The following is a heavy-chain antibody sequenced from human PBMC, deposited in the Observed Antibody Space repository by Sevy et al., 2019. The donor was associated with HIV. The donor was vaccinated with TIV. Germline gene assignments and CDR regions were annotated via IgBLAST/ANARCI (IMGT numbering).Heavy chain of an antibody. CDR2: ISYDGSNK. CDR1: GFTFSSYA. D-gene: IGHD3-3*01. J-gene: IGHJ6*02. V-gene: IGHV3-30-3*01. CDR3: ARGYYDFWSGYQPQNYYYYGMDV. Sequence: GGSLRLSCAASGFTFSSYAMHWVRQAPGKGLEWVAVISYDGSNKYYADSVKGRFTISRDNSKNTLYPQMSSLRAEDTAVYYCARGYYDFWSGYQPQNYYYYGMDVWGQGTTVTVSS.